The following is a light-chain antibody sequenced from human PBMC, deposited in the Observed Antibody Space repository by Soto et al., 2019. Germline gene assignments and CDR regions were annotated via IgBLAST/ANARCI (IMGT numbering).Light chain of an antibody. J-gene: IGKJ1*01. CDR2: AAS. Sequence: DIQMTQSPSSLSASVGDRVTITCRANQGISSYLAWYQQKPGKVPKVLIYAASTLHSGVTSRFSGSGSGTEFTLTISNVQPEDVATYYCQNYYSAPETFGQGTKVEIK. CDR1: QGISSY. V-gene: IGKV1-27*01. CDR3: QNYYSAPET.